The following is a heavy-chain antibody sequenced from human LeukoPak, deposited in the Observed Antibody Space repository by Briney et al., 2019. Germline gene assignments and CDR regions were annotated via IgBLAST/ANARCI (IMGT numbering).Heavy chain of an antibody. V-gene: IGHV3-49*04. CDR3: NRWHISGVSYSNL. CDR1: GFTFGDYS. J-gene: IGHJ5*02. D-gene: IGHD2-15*01. Sequence: GGSLRLSCTASGFTFGDYSMNWVRQAPGKGLEWVGFIRSKDGTTEYAASVRGRFSISRDESKRIAYLQMNSLKTEDTAVYNCNRWHISGVSYSNLWGQGTLVTVSS. CDR2: IRSKDGTT.